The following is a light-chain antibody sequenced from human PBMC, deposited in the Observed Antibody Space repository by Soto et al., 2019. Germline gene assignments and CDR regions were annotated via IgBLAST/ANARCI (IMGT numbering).Light chain of an antibody. CDR1: QSVSSY. CDR2: DAS. J-gene: IGKJ2*01. CDR3: QPRFNCPRFT. Sequence: EIVLTQSPATLSLSPGERATLSCRASQSVSSYLAWYQQKPGQAPRLPIYDASNRATGIPARFSGGGSGTDFTLTISSPEPEDFAVYYCQPRFNCPRFTVGQGTKLEIK. V-gene: IGKV3-11*01.